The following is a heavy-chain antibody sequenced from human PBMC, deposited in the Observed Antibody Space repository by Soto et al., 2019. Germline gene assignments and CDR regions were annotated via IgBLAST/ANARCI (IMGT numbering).Heavy chain of an antibody. CDR2: INPNSGGT. Sequence: ASVKVSCKASGYTCTGYYMHWVRQAPGQGLEWMGWINPNSGGTNYAQKFQGWVTMTRDTSISTAYMELSRLRSDDTAVYYCARDPGIAAAGTPEYYFDYWGQGTLVTVSP. CDR3: ARDPGIAAAGTPEYYFDY. V-gene: IGHV1-2*04. CDR1: GYTCTGYY. J-gene: IGHJ4*02. D-gene: IGHD6-13*01.